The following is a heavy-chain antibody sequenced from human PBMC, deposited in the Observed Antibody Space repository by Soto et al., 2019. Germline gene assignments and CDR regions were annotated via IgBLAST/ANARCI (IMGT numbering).Heavy chain of an antibody. CDR1: GGSISSSSYY. D-gene: IGHD3-3*01. CDR3: ARVRSAYYYYYYMDV. CDR2: IYYSGST. Sequence: ASENLSLTCTVSGGSISSSSYYWGWIRQPPGKGLEWIGSIYYSGSTYYNPSLKSRVTISVDTSKNQFSLKLSSVTAADTAVYYCARVRSAYYYYYYMDVWGKGTTVTVSS. V-gene: IGHV4-39*01. J-gene: IGHJ6*03.